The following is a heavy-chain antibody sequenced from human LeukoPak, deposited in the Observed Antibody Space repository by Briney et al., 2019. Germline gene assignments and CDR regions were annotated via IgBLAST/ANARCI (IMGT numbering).Heavy chain of an antibody. J-gene: IGHJ4*02. CDR2: INSDGSST. CDR1: GFTFSSYW. CDR3: ERGTHSSSWYGAMYYFDS. V-gene: IGHV3-74*01. Sequence: GGSLRLSCAASGFTFSSYWMHWVRQAPGKGLVWVSRINSDGSSTSYADSVKGRFTISRDNAKNTLYLQMNSLRAEDTAVYYCERGTHSSSWYGAMYYFDSWARGPRATVSS. D-gene: IGHD6-13*01.